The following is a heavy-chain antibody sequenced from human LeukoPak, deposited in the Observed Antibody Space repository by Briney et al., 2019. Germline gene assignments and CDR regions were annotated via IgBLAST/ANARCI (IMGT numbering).Heavy chain of an antibody. Sequence: PGRSLRLSCAASGFAVSSNYMSWVRQAPGKGLEWVSVIYSGGSTYYAESVKGRFTISRDNSKNTLYLQMNSLRAEDTAVYFCAREGTPGAFDIWGQGTMVTVSS. CDR2: IYSGGST. CDR3: AREGTPGAFDI. J-gene: IGHJ3*02. CDR1: GFAVSSNY. V-gene: IGHV3-66*01. D-gene: IGHD1-14*01.